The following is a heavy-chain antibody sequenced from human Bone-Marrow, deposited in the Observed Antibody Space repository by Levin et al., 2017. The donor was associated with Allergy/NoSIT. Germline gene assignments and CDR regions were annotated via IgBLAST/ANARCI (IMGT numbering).Heavy chain of an antibody. CDR3: APGLDY. J-gene: IGHJ4*02. CDR1: GFIFNSAP. CDR2: ISDNGTFT. Sequence: GESLKISCVGSGFIFNSAPLHWVRQAPGKGLEWVAFISDNGTFTYYADSVKGRFAVSRDNSKNTLYLQMNNLKPEDTALYYCAPGLDYWGQGALVTVSS. V-gene: IGHV3-30*09.